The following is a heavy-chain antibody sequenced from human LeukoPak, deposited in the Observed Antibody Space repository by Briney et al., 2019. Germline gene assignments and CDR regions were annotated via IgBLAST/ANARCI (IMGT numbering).Heavy chain of an antibody. CDR2: IYPGDSVT. CDR3: TSPERFCSGGSCYSGPNLPFDY. D-gene: IGHD2-15*01. Sequence: GEALKISCKGSGYMFTSYWIAWVRQMPGKGLEYMGIIYPGDSVTRHSPSFQGQVTISVDKSISTAYLQWSSLKASDTAMYYCTSPERFCSGGSCYSGPNLPFDYWGQGTPVTVSS. V-gene: IGHV5-51*01. CDR1: GYMFTSYW. J-gene: IGHJ4*02.